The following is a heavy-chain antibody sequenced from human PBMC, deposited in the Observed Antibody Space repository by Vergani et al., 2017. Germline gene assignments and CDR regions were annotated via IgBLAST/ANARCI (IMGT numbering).Heavy chain of an antibody. CDR2: LFSAGST. CDR3: ARDGREQTPNFSYGLDV. CDR1: GFSVRTNY. J-gene: IGHJ6*02. Sequence: SGGGLVQPGGSLRLSCEASGFSVRTNYMTWVRQIPGKGLECVPILFSAGSTSSSDSVKGRFTISKDNSKNVLYLQMNSLRVEDTAVYYCARDGREQTPNFSYGLDVWGQGTTVTVSS. D-gene: IGHD1-26*01. V-gene: IGHV3-66*02.